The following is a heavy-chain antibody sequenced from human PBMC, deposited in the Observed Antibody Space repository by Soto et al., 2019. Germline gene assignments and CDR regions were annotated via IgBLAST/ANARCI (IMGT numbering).Heavy chain of an antibody. CDR3: ARERSGFMRNACDI. Sequence: GGSLRLSCAASGFTVSSNYMSWVRQAPGKGLEWVSVIYSGGSTYYAASAKGRFTISRDNSTNTLYLQMNSVRAEDTAVYYCARERSGFMRNACDIWGQGTMVTV. V-gene: IGHV3-53*01. J-gene: IGHJ3*02. CDR2: IYSGGST. D-gene: IGHD3-3*01. CDR1: GFTVSSNY.